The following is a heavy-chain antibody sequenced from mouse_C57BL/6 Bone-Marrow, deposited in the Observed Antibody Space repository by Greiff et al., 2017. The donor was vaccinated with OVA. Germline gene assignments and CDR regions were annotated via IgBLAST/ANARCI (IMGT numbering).Heavy chain of an antibody. Sequence: VQLQQSGAELVKPGASVKISCKASGYAFSSYWMNWVKQRPGKGLEWIGQIYPGDGDTNYNGKFKGKATLTADKSSSTAYMQLSSLTSEDSAVYFCARAGDGSNLYWYFDVWGTGTTVTVSS. D-gene: IGHD2-3*01. J-gene: IGHJ1*03. CDR1: GYAFSSYW. CDR3: ARAGDGSNLYWYFDV. V-gene: IGHV1-80*01. CDR2: IYPGDGDT.